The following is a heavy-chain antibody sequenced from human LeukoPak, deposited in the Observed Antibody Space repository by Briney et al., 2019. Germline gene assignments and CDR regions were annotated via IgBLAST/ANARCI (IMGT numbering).Heavy chain of an antibody. J-gene: IGHJ4*02. V-gene: IGHV3-30-3*01. CDR2: ISYDGSNK. D-gene: IGHD3-16*01. CDR1: GFTFSSYA. Sequence: GRSLRLSCAASGFTFSSYAMHWVRQAPGKGLEWVAVISYDGSNKYYADSVKGRFTISRDNSKNTLYLQMNSLRAEDTAVYYCARTAMSPQHEEGGQGYYFDYWGQGTLVTVSS. CDR3: ARTAMSPQHEEGGQGYYFDY.